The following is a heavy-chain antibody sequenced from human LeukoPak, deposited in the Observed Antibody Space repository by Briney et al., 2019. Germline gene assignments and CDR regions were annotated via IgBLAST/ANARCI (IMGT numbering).Heavy chain of an antibody. CDR3: ARRKAVAGTTKAYFDY. D-gene: IGHD6-19*01. J-gene: IGHJ4*02. CDR2: IYPGDSDT. V-gene: IGHV5-51*01. CDR1: GYSFSSYW. Sequence: HGESLKISCKGSGYSFSSYWIGWVRQMPGKGLEWMGIIYPGDSDTRYSPSFQGQVTISADKSISTAYLQWSSLKASDTAMYYCARRKAVAGTTKAYFDYWGQGTLVTVSS.